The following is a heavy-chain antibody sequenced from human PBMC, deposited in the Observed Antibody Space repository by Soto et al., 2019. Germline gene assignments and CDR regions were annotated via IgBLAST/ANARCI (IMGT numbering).Heavy chain of an antibody. CDR2: IYYSGST. V-gene: IGHV4-39*01. Sequence: TLSLTCTVSGGSISSSSYYWGWIRQPPGKGLEWIGSIYYSGSTYYNPSLKSRVTISVDTSKNQFSLKLSSVTAADTAVYYCARLAYCSSTSCYGDYSNYDYYYYMDVWGKGT. J-gene: IGHJ6*03. D-gene: IGHD2-2*01. CDR3: ARLAYCSSTSCYGDYSNYDYYYYMDV. CDR1: GGSISSSSYY.